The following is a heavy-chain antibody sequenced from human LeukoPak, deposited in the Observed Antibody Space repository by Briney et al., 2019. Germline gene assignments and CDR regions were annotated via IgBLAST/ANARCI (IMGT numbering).Heavy chain of an antibody. V-gene: IGHV4-59*01. CDR1: GGSISTYY. Sequence: SETLSLTCTVSGGSISTYYWSWIPQPPGKGLEWIGYIYNSGSTNYNPSLKSRVTIPVDTSKNQFSLKLSSVTAADTAVYYCARENSNSWYLDYWGQGTLVTVSS. J-gene: IGHJ4*02. CDR2: IYNSGST. CDR3: ARENSNSWYLDY. D-gene: IGHD6-13*01.